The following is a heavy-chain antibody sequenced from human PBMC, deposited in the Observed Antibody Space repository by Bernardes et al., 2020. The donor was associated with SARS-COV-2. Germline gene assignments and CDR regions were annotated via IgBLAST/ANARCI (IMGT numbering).Heavy chain of an antibody. CDR3: ARGSRSGTYTF. CDR1: GYTFTAYF. Sequence: AAVKDSCETSGYTFTAYFIPWVRQAPGQGLEWMGWIKPISGGTHYPQKFQGRVTVTTDTSISTSYMYLSGLTSDDTAVYYCARGSRSGTYTFWGQGTLVTVSS. CDR2: IKPISGGT. D-gene: IGHD3-10*01. J-gene: IGHJ4*02. V-gene: IGHV1-2*02.